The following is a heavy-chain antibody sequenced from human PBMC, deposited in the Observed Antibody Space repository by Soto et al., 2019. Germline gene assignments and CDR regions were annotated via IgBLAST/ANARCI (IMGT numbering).Heavy chain of an antibody. Sequence: SETLSLTCTVSGGSISSYYWSWIRQPAGKGLEWIGRIYTSGSTNYNPSLKSRVTMSVGTSKNQFSLKLSSVTAADTAVYCCASSYSYGYGGYYYGMDVWGQGTTVTVSS. CDR2: IYTSGST. CDR1: GGSISSYY. V-gene: IGHV4-4*07. D-gene: IGHD5-18*01. CDR3: ASSYSYGYGGYYYGMDV. J-gene: IGHJ6*02.